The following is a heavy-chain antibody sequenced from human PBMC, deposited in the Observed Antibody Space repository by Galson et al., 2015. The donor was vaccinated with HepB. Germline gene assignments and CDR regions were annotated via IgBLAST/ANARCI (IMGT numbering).Heavy chain of an antibody. CDR3: AREGATIFGENYYFDY. V-gene: IGHV3-30-3*01. Sequence: SLRLSCAASGFTFSSYAMHWVRQAPGKGLEWVAVISYDGSNKYYADSVKGRFTISRDNSKNTLYLQMNSLRAEDTAVYYCAREGATIFGENYYFDYWGQGTLVTVSS. CDR2: ISYDGSNK. J-gene: IGHJ4*02. CDR1: GFTFSSYA. D-gene: IGHD3-3*01.